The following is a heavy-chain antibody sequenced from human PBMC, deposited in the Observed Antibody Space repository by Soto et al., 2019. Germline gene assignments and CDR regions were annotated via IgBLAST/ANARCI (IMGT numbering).Heavy chain of an antibody. CDR3: ARGIATGQLDP. CDR2: INPDNGNT. CDR1: GYTFTRYT. Sequence: ASVKVTCKASGYTFTRYTMNWVRQAPGQRLEWMGWINPDNGNTKSSQKFQDRVIITRDTSASTAYMDLSSLRSEDTAVYYCARGIATGQLDPWGQGTLVTVSS. D-gene: IGHD2-15*01. J-gene: IGHJ5*02. V-gene: IGHV1-3*01.